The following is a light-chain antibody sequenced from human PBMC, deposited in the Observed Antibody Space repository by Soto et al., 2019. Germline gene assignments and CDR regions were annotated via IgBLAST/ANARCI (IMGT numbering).Light chain of an antibody. V-gene: IGKV3-15*01. CDR3: QQYNEWPWT. CDR1: QNVGSD. CDR2: RAF. Sequence: EIVMTQSPDTLSVSPGERATLSCRASQNVGSDLAWYRQSPGQAPRLLIKRAFIRDSDIPARFSGSGSGTEFTLTISSLQSEDCAIYYCQQYNEWPWTFGQGTRVDLK. J-gene: IGKJ1*01.